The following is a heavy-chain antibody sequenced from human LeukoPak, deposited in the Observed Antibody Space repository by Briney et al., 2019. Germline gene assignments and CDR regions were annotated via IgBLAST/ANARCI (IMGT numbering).Heavy chain of an antibody. Sequence: SETLSLTCTVSVGSISSGGFYWSWSRQHPGKGLEWIGYIYYSGSTYYNPSPKSRVTISVDASKNQFSLKLSSVTAADTAVYYCARYGGTVTGNYFDYWGQGTLVSVSS. CDR2: IYYSGST. V-gene: IGHV4-31*03. D-gene: IGHD6-19*01. CDR1: VGSISSGGFY. CDR3: ARYGGTVTGNYFDY. J-gene: IGHJ4*02.